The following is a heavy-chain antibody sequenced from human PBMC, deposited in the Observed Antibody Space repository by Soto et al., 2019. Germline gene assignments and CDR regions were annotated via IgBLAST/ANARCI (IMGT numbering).Heavy chain of an antibody. J-gene: IGHJ3*02. Sequence: QVQLQESGPGLVKPSQTLSLTCTVSGGSISSGDYYWSWIRQPPGKGLEWIGYIYYSGSTYSNPSLKSRVTVSVDTSKNHFSLKLSSVTAADTAVYYCARPDRDSSGYYYGGGAFDIWGQGTMVTVSS. CDR2: IYYSGST. D-gene: IGHD3-22*01. V-gene: IGHV4-30-4*01. CDR3: ARPDRDSSGYYYGGGAFDI. CDR1: GGSISSGDYY.